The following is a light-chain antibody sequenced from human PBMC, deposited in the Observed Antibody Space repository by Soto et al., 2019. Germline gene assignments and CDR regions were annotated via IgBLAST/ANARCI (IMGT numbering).Light chain of an antibody. CDR2: GAS. V-gene: IGKV3-20*01. CDR1: QSVTSSY. CDR3: QQYGSLPWT. Sequence: EIVLTQSPGTLSLSPGERATLSCRASQSVTSSYLVWYQQKPGQAPRLLIYGASSRATGIPDRFSGSGSGTDFTITISRLEPEDSAVYYCQQYGSLPWTFGQGTKVEIK. J-gene: IGKJ1*01.